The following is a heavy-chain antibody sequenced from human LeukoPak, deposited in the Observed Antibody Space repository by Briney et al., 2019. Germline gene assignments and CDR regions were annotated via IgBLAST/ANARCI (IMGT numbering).Heavy chain of an antibody. V-gene: IGHV3-23*01. Sequence: GGSLRLSCAASGFTFSSYAMSWVRQAPGKGLEWVSAISGSGGSTYYADSVKGRFTISRDNAKNSLYLQMNSLRAEDTALYHCTAGYSCASYYMDVWGKGTTVTVSS. J-gene: IGHJ6*03. CDR3: TAGYSCASYYMDV. CDR1: GFTFSSYA. D-gene: IGHD5-18*01. CDR2: ISGSGGST.